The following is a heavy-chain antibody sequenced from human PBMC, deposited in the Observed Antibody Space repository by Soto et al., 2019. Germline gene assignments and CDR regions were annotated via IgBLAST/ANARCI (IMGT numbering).Heavy chain of an antibody. CDR1: GFTFDDYA. CDR2: ISWNSGSI. V-gene: IGHV3-9*01. D-gene: IGHD1-26*01. Sequence: EVQLVESGGGLVQPGRSLRLSCAASGFTFDDYAMHWVRQAPGKGLEWVSGISWNSGSIGYADSVKGRFTISRDNAKNSLYLQMNSLRAEDTALYYCGKGRGGAGAPDRYWGQGTLVTVSS. J-gene: IGHJ4*02. CDR3: GKGRGGAGAPDRY.